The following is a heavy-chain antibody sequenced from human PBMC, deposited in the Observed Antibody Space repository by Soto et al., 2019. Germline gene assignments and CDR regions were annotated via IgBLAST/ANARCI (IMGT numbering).Heavy chain of an antibody. J-gene: IGHJ4*02. D-gene: IGHD3-10*01. Sequence: VQLVESGGGVVQPGRSLRLSCAASGFTFSSYGMHWVRQAPGKGLEWVAVISYDGSNKYYADSVKGRFTISRDNSKNTLYLQMNSLRAEDTAVYYCAKDGEVLWFGESQVYFDYWGQGTLVTVSS. CDR1: GFTFSSYG. CDR3: AKDGEVLWFGESQVYFDY. V-gene: IGHV3-30*18. CDR2: ISYDGSNK.